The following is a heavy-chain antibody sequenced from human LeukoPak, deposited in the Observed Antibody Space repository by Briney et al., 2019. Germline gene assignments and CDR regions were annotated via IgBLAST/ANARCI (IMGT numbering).Heavy chain of an antibody. J-gene: IGHJ3*02. CDR1: GDSVSSNSAA. V-gene: IGHV6-1*01. CDR3: ARVGYVGYCTNGVCYKGAFDI. D-gene: IGHD2-8*01. CDR2: TYYRSKWYN. Sequence: SQTLSLTCAISGDSVSSNSAAWNWIRQSPSRGLEWLGRTYYRSKWYNDYAVSVKSRITINPDTSKNQFSLQLNSVTPEDTAVYYCARVGYVGYCTNGVCYKGAFDIWGQGTMVTVSS.